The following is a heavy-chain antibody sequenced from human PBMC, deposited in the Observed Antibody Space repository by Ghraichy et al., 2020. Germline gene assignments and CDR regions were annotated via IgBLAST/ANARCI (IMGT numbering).Heavy chain of an antibody. Sequence: GALRLSCAASGFTFSSFWMSWVRQAPGKGLEWVANINEDGSQRNYVDSVKGRFTVSRDNAKNSLDLQMNSLRAEDTAVYYCARNRVANNYWGQGTLVTVSS. CDR2: INEDGSQR. J-gene: IGHJ4*02. V-gene: IGHV3-7*01. CDR1: GFTFSSFW. D-gene: IGHD1/OR15-1a*01. CDR3: ARNRVANNY.